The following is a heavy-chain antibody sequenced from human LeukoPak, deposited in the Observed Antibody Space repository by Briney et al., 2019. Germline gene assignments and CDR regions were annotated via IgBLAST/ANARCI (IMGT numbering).Heavy chain of an antibody. V-gene: IGHV1-46*01. CDR2: INPGGSWT. D-gene: IGHD1-26*01. J-gene: IGHJ5*02. Sequence: ASVKVSCKASGYTFTRHYMHWVRQAPGQGLEWMGVINPGGSWTSYAQKFQGRVTTTRDMSTSTDYMELSSLRSEDTAVYYCARDNSVGDTAWWFDPWGQGTLVTVSS. CDR3: ARDNSVGDTAWWFDP. CDR1: GYTFTRHY.